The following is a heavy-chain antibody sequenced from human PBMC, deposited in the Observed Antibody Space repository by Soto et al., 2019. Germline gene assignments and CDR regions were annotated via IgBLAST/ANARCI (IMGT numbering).Heavy chain of an antibody. CDR1: GGTFSSYA. J-gene: IGHJ4*02. Sequence: QVQLVQSGAEVKKPGSSVKVSCKASGGTFSSYAISWVRQAPGQGLEWMGGIIPIFGTANYAQKFQGRVTITADESTSTAYRELSSLRSEDTAVYYCARDPRGGSGSYYGDYWGQGTLVTVSS. V-gene: IGHV1-69*01. CDR3: ARDPRGGSGSYYGDY. CDR2: IIPIFGTA. D-gene: IGHD1-26*01.